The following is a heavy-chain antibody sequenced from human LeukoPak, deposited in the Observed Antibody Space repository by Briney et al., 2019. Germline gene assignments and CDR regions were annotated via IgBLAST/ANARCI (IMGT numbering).Heavy chain of an antibody. Sequence: ASVKVSCKASGYTFTSYDTNWVRQATGQGLEWMGWINPNSGNTGYAQKFQGRVTMTTNTSISTAYMELSSLRSEDTAVSCCARARRRGTMIVVVRLDYWGQGTLVTVSS. J-gene: IGHJ4*02. CDR1: GYTFTSYD. CDR3: ARARRRGTMIVVVRLDY. CDR2: INPNSGNT. D-gene: IGHD3-22*01. V-gene: IGHV1-8*01.